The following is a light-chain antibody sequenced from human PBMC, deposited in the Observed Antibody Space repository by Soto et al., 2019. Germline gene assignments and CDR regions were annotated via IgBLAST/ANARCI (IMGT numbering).Light chain of an antibody. CDR2: AAS. J-gene: IGKJ1*01. V-gene: IGKV1-8*01. Sequence: AIRMTQSPSSLSASTGARVTITCRASQGFSNSLAWYQQKPGKAPKLRIYAASTLQSGVPSRFSGSGSGTDLTLTISCLQSEDFATYYCQQYYSYPWTFGQGTKVEIK. CDR1: QGFSNS. CDR3: QQYYSYPWT.